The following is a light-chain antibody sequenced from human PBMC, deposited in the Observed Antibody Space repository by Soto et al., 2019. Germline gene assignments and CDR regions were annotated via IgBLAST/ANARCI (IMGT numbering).Light chain of an antibody. CDR1: QNIHNH. CDR2: DAI. CDR3: QQYDAWPLT. J-gene: IGKJ4*01. V-gene: IGKV3-15*01. Sequence: DKLVSQSRATLSVSPGRRLTLSCRASQNIHNHMSWFLQKPGQTPRLLIYDAIIRAPDVPARFSGSWSGTEFNLTINSLQSEDFAVYYCQQYDAWPLTFGGGTKVDIK.